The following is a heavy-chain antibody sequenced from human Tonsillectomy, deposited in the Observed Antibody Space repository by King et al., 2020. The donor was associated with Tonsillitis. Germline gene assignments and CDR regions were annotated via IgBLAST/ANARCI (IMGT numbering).Heavy chain of an antibody. D-gene: IGHD3-22*01. Sequence: QLVQSGAEVRKPGASVSVSCKASGDTFSGHHVHWVRQAPGQGLEWIGWINPDSGETNYAEKSQGRVTMTVTKATSISKVYLGLNSLRPADTAVYYCATFALASGSSDTSAYRYFRHWGQGTLVTVSS. CDR3: ATFALASGSSDTSAYRYFRH. CDR1: GDTFSGHH. J-gene: IGHJ1*01. V-gene: IGHV1-2*02. CDR2: INPDSGET.